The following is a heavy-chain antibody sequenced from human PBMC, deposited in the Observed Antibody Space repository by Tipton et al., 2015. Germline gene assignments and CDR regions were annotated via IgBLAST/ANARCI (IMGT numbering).Heavy chain of an antibody. CDR1: GDSISSGGYY. D-gene: IGHD3-22*01. Sequence: TLSLTCTVSGDSISSGGYYWGWIRQPPGKGLEWIGIIYHSGSTYYNPSLKSRVTISVDTSKKQFSLRLSSVTAADTAVFFCASLPYQYDSNGPYPLDLRGQGTLVTVSS. J-gene: IGHJ5*02. CDR2: IYHSGST. V-gene: IGHV4-39*01. CDR3: ASLPYQYDSNGPYPLDL.